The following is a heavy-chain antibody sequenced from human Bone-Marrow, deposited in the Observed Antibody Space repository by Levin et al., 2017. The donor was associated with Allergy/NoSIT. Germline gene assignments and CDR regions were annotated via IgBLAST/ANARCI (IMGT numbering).Heavy chain of an antibody. CDR3: ARRRGNSWYDY. CDR2: IYPGDSDT. D-gene: IGHD3-16*01. J-gene: IGHJ4*02. CDR1: GDRLSSYW. Sequence: RGESLKISCKVSGDRLSSYWIAWVRQMPGKGLEWMGIIYPGDSDTRYSPSFQGQVTISADKSISTAYLQWSSLKASDTAMYYCARRRGNSWYDYWGQGALVTVSS. V-gene: IGHV5-51*01.